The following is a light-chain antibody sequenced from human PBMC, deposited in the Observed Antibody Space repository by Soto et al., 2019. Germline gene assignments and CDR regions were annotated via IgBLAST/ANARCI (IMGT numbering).Light chain of an antibody. Sequence: QSAQTQPASVSGSPGQSITISCTGTSSDVGGYNYVSWYQQHPGKAPKLMIYDVSNRPSGVSNRFSGSKSGNTASLTISGLQAEDEADYYCSSYTSSSTPLFGGGTKVTVL. CDR1: SSDVGGYNY. CDR3: SSYTSSSTPL. CDR2: DVS. V-gene: IGLV2-14*01. J-gene: IGLJ3*02.